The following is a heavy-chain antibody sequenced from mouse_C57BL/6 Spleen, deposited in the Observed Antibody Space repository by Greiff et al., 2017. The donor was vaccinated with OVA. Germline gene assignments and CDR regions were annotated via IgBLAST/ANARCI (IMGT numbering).Heavy chain of an antibody. J-gene: IGHJ4*01. CDR1: GYTFTSYW. D-gene: IGHD1-1*01. V-gene: IGHV1-52*01. CDR3: ARPFYGSSPYAMDY. Sequence: QVQLKQPGAELVRPGSSVKLSCKASGYTFTSYWMHWVKQRPIQGLEWIGNIDPSDSETHYNQKFKDKATLTVDKSSSTAYMQLSSLTSEDSAVYYCARPFYGSSPYAMDYWGQGTSVTVSS. CDR2: IDPSDSET.